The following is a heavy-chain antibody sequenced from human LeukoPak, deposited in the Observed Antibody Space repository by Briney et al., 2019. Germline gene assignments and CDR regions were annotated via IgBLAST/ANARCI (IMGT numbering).Heavy chain of an antibody. CDR3: ARVSTDTYYYDSSDYYFDY. Sequence: SETLSLTCTVSGGSISSGGYYWSWIRQHPGKGLEWIGYIYYSGSTYYNPSLKSRVTISVDTSKNQFSLKLSSVTAADTAVYYCARVSTDTYYYDSSDYYFDYWGQGTLVTVSS. D-gene: IGHD3-22*01. CDR2: IYYSGST. V-gene: IGHV4-31*03. J-gene: IGHJ4*02. CDR1: GGSISSGGYY.